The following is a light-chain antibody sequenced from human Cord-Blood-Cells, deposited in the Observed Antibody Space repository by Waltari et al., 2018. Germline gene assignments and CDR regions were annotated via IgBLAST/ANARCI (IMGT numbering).Light chain of an antibody. J-gene: IGKJ1*01. V-gene: IGKV1-39*01. Sequence: DIQMTQSPSSLSASVGDRVTITCRASQSISSYLNWYQQKPGKAPKLLIYAASSLQSGVTSRLRGSGSGTDFTLPISSRQPQDLATYCCQQSYSTPGTFGQGTKVEIK. CDR3: QQSYSTPGT. CDR1: QSISSY. CDR2: AAS.